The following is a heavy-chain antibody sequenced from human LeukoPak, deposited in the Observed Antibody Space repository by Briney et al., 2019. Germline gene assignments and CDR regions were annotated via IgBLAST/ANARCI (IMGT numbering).Heavy chain of an antibody. V-gene: IGHV4-34*01. CDR3: ARGRGDIVVVVAVRWDY. CDR2: INHSGST. D-gene: IGHD2-15*01. Sequence: SETLSLICAVYGGSFSGYYWSWIRQPPGKGLEWIGEINHSGSTNYNPSLKSRVTISVDTSKNQFSLKLSSVTAADTAVYYCARGRGDIVVVVAVRWDYWGQGTLVTVSS. CDR1: GGSFSGYY. J-gene: IGHJ4*02.